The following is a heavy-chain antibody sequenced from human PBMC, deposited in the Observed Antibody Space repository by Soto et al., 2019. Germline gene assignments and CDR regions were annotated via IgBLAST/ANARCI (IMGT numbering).Heavy chain of an antibody. J-gene: IGHJ4*02. CDR1: GYTFTTYA. CDR2: INPNSGGT. V-gene: IGHV1-2*04. CDR3: ARGYYDFDY. D-gene: IGHD1-26*01. Sequence: ASVKVSCKASGYTFTTYAMHWVRQAPGQGLEWMGWINPNSGGTNYAQKFQGWVTMTRDTSISTAYMELSRLRSDDTAVYYCARGYYDFDYWGQGTLVTVSS.